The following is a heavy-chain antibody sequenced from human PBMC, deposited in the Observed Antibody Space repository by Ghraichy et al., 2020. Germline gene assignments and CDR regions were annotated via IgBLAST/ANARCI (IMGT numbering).Heavy chain of an antibody. D-gene: IGHD6-13*01. CDR3: AKRATIAAGSLTDY. Sequence: GESLNISCAASGFTFSSYAMSWVRQAPGKGLEWVSAISGSGGSTYYADSVKGRFTISRDNSKNTLYLQMNSLRAEDTAVYYCAKRATIAAGSLTDYWGQGTLVTVSS. J-gene: IGHJ4*02. CDR2: ISGSGGST. CDR1: GFTFSSYA. V-gene: IGHV3-23*01.